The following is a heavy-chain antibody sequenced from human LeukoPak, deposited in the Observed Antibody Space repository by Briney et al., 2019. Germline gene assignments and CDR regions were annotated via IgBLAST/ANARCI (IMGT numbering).Heavy chain of an antibody. V-gene: IGHV4-61*02. CDR2: ISSSGST. Sequence: SQTLSLTCTVSGDSISSGDYYWSWIRQPAGKGLEWIGRISSSGSTNYNPSLKSRVTISVDTSKNQFSLKLSSVTAADTAVYYCARALKYYYDSSGYYGRVRPAFDIWGQGTMVTVSS. J-gene: IGHJ3*02. D-gene: IGHD3-22*01. CDR3: ARALKYYYDSSGYYGRVRPAFDI. CDR1: GDSISSGDYY.